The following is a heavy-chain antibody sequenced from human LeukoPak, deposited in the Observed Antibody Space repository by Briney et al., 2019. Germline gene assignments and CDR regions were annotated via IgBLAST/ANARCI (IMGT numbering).Heavy chain of an antibody. CDR3: ARGEQQYYDFWSGYYRFSNQNNRFDP. CDR1: GYTFTGYY. Sequence: ASVKVSCKASGYTFTGYYMHWVRQAPGQGLEWMGWINPNSGGTNYAQKFQGRVTMTRDTSISTAYMELSRLRSDDTAVYYCARGEQQYYDFWSGYYRFSNQNNRFDPWGQGTLVTVSS. J-gene: IGHJ5*02. CDR2: INPNSGGT. D-gene: IGHD3-3*01. V-gene: IGHV1-2*02.